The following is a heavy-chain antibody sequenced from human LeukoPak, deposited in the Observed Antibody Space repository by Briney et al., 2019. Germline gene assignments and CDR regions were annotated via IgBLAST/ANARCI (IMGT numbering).Heavy chain of an antibody. V-gene: IGHV3-21*01. CDR3: ARDGRIAVYGFDY. D-gene: IGHD2-21*01. CDR1: GFTFSSYG. CDR2: ISSSSSYI. Sequence: GGSLRLSCAASGFTFSSYGMHWVRQAPGKGLEWVSSISSSSSYIYYADSVKGRFTISRDNAKNSLYLQMNSLRAEDTAVYYCARDGRIAVYGFDYWGQGTLVTVSS. J-gene: IGHJ4*02.